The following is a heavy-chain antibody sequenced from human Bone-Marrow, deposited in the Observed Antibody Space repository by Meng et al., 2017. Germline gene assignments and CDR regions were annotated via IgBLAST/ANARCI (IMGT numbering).Heavy chain of an antibody. D-gene: IGHD6-13*01. CDR3: ARDEDISAAGKLFGDY. CDR1: GSTSADYY. V-gene: IGHV1-2*06. CDR2: INSNSGDT. J-gene: IGHJ4*02. Sequence: QGDLVQSVAEVKKPGASVKVSCKSCGSTSADYYLHWVGRAPGQGLEWMGRINSNSGDTHYAQKFQGRVTMTGDTSISTAYMELSGLRSDDTAMYYCARDEDISAAGKLFGDYWGQGTLVTVSS.